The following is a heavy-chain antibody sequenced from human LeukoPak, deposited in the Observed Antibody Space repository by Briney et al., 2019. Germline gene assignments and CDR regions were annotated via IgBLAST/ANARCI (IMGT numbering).Heavy chain of an antibody. CDR3: AIDKGHYYDSSGYPLYYFDY. CDR2: IWYDGSNK. CDR1: GFTFSFYG. J-gene: IGHJ4*02. Sequence: PGGSLRLSCAASGFTFSFYGIHWVRQAPGKGLEWVAVIWYDGSNKYYADSVKGRFTISRDNSKNTLYLQMNSLRAEDTAVYYCAIDKGHYYDSSGYPLYYFDYWGQGTLVTVSS. D-gene: IGHD3-22*01. V-gene: IGHV3-33*01.